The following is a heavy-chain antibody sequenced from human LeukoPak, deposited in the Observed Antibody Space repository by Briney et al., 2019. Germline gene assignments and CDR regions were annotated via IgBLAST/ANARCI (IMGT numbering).Heavy chain of an antibody. CDR1: GFTFSDYY. J-gene: IGHJ4*02. D-gene: IGHD3-22*01. V-gene: IGHV3-11*01. CDR3: ATPLDYYDSSGYHQGGD. CDR2: ISSSGSTI. Sequence: GGSLRLSCAASGFTFSDYYMSWIRQAPGKGLEWVSYISSSGSTIYYADSVKGRFTISRDNAKNSLYLQMNSLRAEDTAVYYCATPLDYYDSSGYHQGGDWGQGTLVTVSS.